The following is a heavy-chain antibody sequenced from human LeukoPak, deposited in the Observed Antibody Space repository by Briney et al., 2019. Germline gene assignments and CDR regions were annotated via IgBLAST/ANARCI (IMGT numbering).Heavy chain of an antibody. J-gene: IGHJ4*02. CDR1: GFTFDDYA. Sequence: PGRSLRLSCAASGFTFDDYAMHWVRQAPGKGLEWVSGISWNSGGIGYADSVKGRFTISRDNAKNSLYLQMNSLRAEDTALYYCAKDLGYSGYGYFDYWGQGTLVTVSS. V-gene: IGHV3-9*01. CDR3: AKDLGYSGYGYFDY. CDR2: ISWNSGGI. D-gene: IGHD5-12*01.